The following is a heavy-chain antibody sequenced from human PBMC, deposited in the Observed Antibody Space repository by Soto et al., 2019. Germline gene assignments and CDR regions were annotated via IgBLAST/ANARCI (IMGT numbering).Heavy chain of an antibody. D-gene: IGHD2-2*01. CDR3: ARVRDQLLFYYYYGMDV. V-gene: IGHV3-30-3*01. J-gene: IGHJ6*02. CDR1: GFTFSSYA. CDR2: ISSDGSNK. Sequence: QVQLVESGGGVVQPGRSLRLSCAASGFTFSSYAVHWVRQAPGKGLEWVVVISSDGSNKYYADSVKGRFTISRDNSKNTLYLRINSLRAEDTAVYYRARVRDQLLFYYYYGMDVWGHGTTVIVSS.